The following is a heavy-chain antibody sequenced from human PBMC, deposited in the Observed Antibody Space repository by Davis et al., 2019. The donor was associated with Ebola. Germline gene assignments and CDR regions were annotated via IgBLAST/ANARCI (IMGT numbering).Heavy chain of an antibody. J-gene: IGHJ4*02. Sequence: SQTLSLTCAVYGGSFSGYYWSWIRQPPGKGLEWIGYIYYSGSTNYNPSLKSRVTISVDTSKNQFSLKLSSVTAADTAVYYCARSNLLGSGSYRPLDYWGQGTLVTVSS. D-gene: IGHD3-10*01. CDR3: ARSNLLGSGSYRPLDY. CDR2: IYYSGST. V-gene: IGHV4-59*01. CDR1: GGSFSGYY.